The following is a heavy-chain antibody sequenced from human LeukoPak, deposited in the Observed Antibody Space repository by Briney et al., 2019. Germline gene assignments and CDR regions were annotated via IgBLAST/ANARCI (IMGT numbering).Heavy chain of an antibody. CDR3: AKDVDSTWGSIDY. CDR2: ISWNSGTI. CDR1: GFTFDDYA. Sequence: GGSLRLPCAASGFTFDDYAMHWVRQAPGKGLEWVSSISWNSGTIGYADSVKGRFTISRDNAKNSLYLQMNSLRPEDTALYYCAKDVDSTWGSIDYWGQGILVTVSS. J-gene: IGHJ4*02. D-gene: IGHD3-16*01. V-gene: IGHV3-9*01.